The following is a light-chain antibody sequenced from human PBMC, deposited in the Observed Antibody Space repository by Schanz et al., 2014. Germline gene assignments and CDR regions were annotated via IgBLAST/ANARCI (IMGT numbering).Light chain of an antibody. CDR3: QQYGSSPDT. CDR2: GAS. CDR1: QSVSTY. V-gene: IGKV3-15*01. Sequence: EIVLTQSPATLSLSPGERATLSCRASQSVSTYLAWYQQKPGQAPRLLIYGASTRATGIPARFSGSGSGTEFTLTISSLQSEDFAVYYCQQYGSSPDTFGGGTKVEIK. J-gene: IGKJ4*01.